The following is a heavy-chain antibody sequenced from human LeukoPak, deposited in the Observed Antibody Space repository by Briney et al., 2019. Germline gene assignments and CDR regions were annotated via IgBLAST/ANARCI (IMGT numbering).Heavy chain of an antibody. Sequence: GGSLRLSCAASGFTFSSSWMHWVRQAPGKGLVWVSRINHDGSTTNYVDSVKGRFTISRDNAKNTLYLQMNSLRAEDAAVFYCVRDRFYAMDVWGQGTTVTVSS. V-gene: IGHV3-74*01. CDR3: VRDRFYAMDV. CDR2: INHDGSTT. J-gene: IGHJ6*02. CDR1: GFTFSSSW.